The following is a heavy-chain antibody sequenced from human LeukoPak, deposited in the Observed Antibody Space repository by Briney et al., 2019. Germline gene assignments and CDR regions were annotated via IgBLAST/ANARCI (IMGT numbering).Heavy chain of an antibody. V-gene: IGHV4-4*02. Sequence: SETLSLTCAVSGGSISSSNWWSWVRQPPGKGLEWIGEIYHSGSTNYNPSLKSRVTISVDKSKNQFSLKLSSVTAADTAVYYCARTDSSGYYYFDYWGQGTLVTVSS. CDR1: GGSISSSNW. CDR3: ARTDSSGYYYFDY. D-gene: IGHD3-22*01. J-gene: IGHJ4*02. CDR2: IYHSGST.